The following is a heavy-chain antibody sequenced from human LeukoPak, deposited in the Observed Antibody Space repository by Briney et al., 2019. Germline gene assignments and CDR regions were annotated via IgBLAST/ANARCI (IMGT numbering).Heavy chain of an antibody. Sequence: SETLSLTCAAYGGSFSGYYWSWIRQPPGKGLEWIGEINHSGSTNYNPSLKSRVTISVDTSKNQFSLKLSSVTAADTAVYYCARRYSSSAGPHRGISGMDVWGQGTTVTVSS. CDR3: ARRYSSSAGPHRGISGMDV. CDR1: GGSFSGYY. V-gene: IGHV4-34*01. D-gene: IGHD6-13*01. J-gene: IGHJ6*02. CDR2: INHSGST.